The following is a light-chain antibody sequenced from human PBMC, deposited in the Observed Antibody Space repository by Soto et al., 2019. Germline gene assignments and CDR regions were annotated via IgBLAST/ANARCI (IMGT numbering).Light chain of an antibody. CDR3: AAWDDSLNGVV. V-gene: IGLV1-44*01. J-gene: IGLJ3*02. CDR1: SANIGSNP. CDR2: INN. Sequence: QSVLTQPPSASGAPGQRVTISCSGSSANIGSNPVNWYQQEPGTAPKLLIYINNERPSGGPDRFSGSKSGTSASLAISGIQSDDAADYDCAAWDDSLNGVVFGGGTKLTVL.